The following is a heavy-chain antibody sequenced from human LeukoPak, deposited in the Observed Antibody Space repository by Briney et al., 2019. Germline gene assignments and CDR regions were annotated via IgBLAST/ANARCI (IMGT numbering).Heavy chain of an antibody. D-gene: IGHD1-1*01. CDR2: ISYDGSNK. Sequence: GGSLRLSCAASGFTFSSYAMHWVRQAPGKGLEWVALISYDGSNKYYADSVKGRFTISRDNSKNTLFLQMNSLRAEDTAVYYCARDRHTLDYYYGMDVWGQGTTVTVSS. J-gene: IGHJ6*02. CDR3: ARDRHTLDYYYGMDV. CDR1: GFTFSSYA. V-gene: IGHV3-30*07.